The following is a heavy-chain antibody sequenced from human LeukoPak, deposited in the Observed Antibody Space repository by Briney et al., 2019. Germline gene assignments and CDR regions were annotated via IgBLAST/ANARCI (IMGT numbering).Heavy chain of an antibody. Sequence: PSETLSLTCTVSGGSVSSGSYYWSWIRQPPGKGLEWIGYIYYSGSTNYNPSLKSRVTISVDTSKNQFSLKLSSVTAADTAVYYRARNPMVRGVMTDYWGQGTLVTVSS. D-gene: IGHD3-10*01. CDR2: IYYSGST. J-gene: IGHJ4*02. CDR1: GGSVSSGSYY. V-gene: IGHV4-61*01. CDR3: ARNPMVRGVMTDY.